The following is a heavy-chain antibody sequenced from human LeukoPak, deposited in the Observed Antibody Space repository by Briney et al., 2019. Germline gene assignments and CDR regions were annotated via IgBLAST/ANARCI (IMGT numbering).Heavy chain of an antibody. D-gene: IGHD2/OR15-2a*01. CDR1: GYTFIGYY. Sequence: ASVKVSCKASGYTFIGYYIHWMRQAPGQGLEWMGWINPNSGGTDYIQKFQGRVTMTRDTSISTAYMELSRLRSDDTAVYYCARSTTPNENEYFEHWGQGTLVTVSS. V-gene: IGHV1-2*02. CDR2: INPNSGGT. CDR3: ARSTTPNENEYFEH. J-gene: IGHJ1*01.